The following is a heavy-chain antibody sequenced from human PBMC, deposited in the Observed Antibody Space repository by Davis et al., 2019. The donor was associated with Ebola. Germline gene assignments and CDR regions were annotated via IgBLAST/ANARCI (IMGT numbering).Heavy chain of an antibody. D-gene: IGHD1-1*01. J-gene: IGHJ4*02. CDR3: ARAQFPTTSDH. CDR1: GYTFTNYG. CDR2: INPHNGNT. Sequence: ASVKVSCKASGYTFTNYGITWVRQAPGQGLEWMGWINPHNGNTNYAQNVQGRVIMTSDTATTTAYMEVGSLKSDDTAVYYCARAQFPTTSDHWGQGTLVTVSS. V-gene: IGHV1-18*04.